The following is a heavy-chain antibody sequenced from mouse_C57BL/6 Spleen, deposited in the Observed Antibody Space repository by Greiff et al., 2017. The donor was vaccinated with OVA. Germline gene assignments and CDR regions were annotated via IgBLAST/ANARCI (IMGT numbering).Heavy chain of an antibody. D-gene: IGHD2-4*01. CDR3: ARDRRGWDYGAY. CDR1: GFTFSSYA. V-gene: IGHV5-4*01. Sequence: EVQLVESGGGLVKPGGSLKLSCAASGFTFSSYAMSWVRQTPEKRLEWVATISDGGSYTYYPDNVKGRFTISRDNAKNNLYLQMSHLKSEDTAMYYCARDRRGWDYGAYWGQGTRVTVSA. J-gene: IGHJ3*01. CDR2: ISDGGSYT.